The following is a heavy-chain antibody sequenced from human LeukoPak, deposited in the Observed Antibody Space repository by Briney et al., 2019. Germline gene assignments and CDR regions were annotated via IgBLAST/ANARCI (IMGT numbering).Heavy chain of an antibody. CDR2: IDQEDWES. J-gene: IGHJ3*02. D-gene: IGHD3-3*01. V-gene: IGHV1-24*01. CDR3: ARGLHHRITIFGVVIRANDAFDI. CDR1: GYVLIELS. Sequence: ASVTVSCKVSGYVLIELSMNWVRQAPGKGLDWMGVIDQEDWESIYVRRFHGGVTMTEETSTDTAYMEVSSLTSEDTAVYYCARGLHHRITIFGVVIRANDAFDIWGQGTMVTVSS.